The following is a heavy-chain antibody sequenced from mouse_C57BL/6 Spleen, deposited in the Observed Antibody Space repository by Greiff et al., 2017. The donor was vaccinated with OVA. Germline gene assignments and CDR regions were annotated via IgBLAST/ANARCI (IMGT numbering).Heavy chain of an antibody. CDR2: INPNYGTT. CDR3: ARGYDYDGTYYAMDY. D-gene: IGHD2-4*01. V-gene: IGHV1-39*01. Sequence: EVQLQESGPELVKPGASVKISCKASGYSFTDYNMNWVKQSNGKSLEWIGVINPNYGTTSYNQKFKGKATLTVDQSSSTAYMQLNSRTSEDSAVYDGARGYDYDGTYYAMDYWGQGTSGTVSS. CDR1: GYSFTDYN. J-gene: IGHJ4*01.